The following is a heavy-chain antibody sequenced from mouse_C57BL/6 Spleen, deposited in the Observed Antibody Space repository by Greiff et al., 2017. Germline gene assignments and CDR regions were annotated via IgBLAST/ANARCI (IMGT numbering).Heavy chain of an antibody. J-gene: IGHJ4*01. CDR1: GYTFTSYW. V-gene: IGHV1-74*01. D-gene: IGHD1-1*01. CDR3: AIELYGMDY. Sequence: VQLQQPGAELVKPGASVKVSCKASGYTFTSYWMHWVNQRPGQGLEWIGRLNPSDSDTNYNQKFKGKATLTVDKSSSTAYMQLSSLKSEDSAVYDCAIELYGMDYWGQGTSVTVSS. CDR2: LNPSDSDT.